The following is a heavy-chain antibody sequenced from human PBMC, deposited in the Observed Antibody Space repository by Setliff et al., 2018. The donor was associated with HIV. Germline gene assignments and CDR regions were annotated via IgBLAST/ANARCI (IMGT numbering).Heavy chain of an antibody. Sequence: LRLSCAASGFTFTSYAMTWVRQAPGKGLEWVSSLSGSSRDIYYADSVKGRFTISRDNSKNTVYLQMDSLRVEDTDIYYCAKHTSPAFKTFDYWGQGTLVTVSS. CDR1: GFTFTSYA. V-gene: IGHV3-23*01. CDR3: AKHTSPAFKTFDY. CDR2: LSGSSRDI. J-gene: IGHJ4*02.